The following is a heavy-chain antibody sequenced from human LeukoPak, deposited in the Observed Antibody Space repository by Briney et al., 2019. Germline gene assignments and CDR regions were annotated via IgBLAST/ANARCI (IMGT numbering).Heavy chain of an antibody. Sequence: GASVKVSCKASGYTFTGYYMHWVRQAPGQGLEWMGWINPNSGNTGYAQKFQGRVTMTRNTSISTAYMELSSLRSEDTAVYYCASSRGSGSDAFDIWGQGTMVTVSS. CDR1: GYTFTGYY. J-gene: IGHJ3*02. D-gene: IGHD3-10*01. CDR3: ASSRGSGSDAFDI. CDR2: INPNSGNT. V-gene: IGHV1-8*02.